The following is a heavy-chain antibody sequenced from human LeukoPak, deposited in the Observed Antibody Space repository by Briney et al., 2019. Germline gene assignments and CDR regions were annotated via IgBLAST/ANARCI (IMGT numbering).Heavy chain of an antibody. J-gene: IGHJ5*02. CDR3: ARRVDGDYAGVYWFDP. CDR2: IYYSGST. D-gene: IGHD4-17*01. Sequence: PSETLSLTCTVSGGSISGYYWSWIRQPPGKGLEWIGYIYYSGSTNYNPSLKSRVTISVDTSKDQFSLKLSSLTAADTAVYYCARRVDGDYAGVYWFDPWGQGTLVTVSS. V-gene: IGHV4-59*08. CDR1: GGSISGYY.